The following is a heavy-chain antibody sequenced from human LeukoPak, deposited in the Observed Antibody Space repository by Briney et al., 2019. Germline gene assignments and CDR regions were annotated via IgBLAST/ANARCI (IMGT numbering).Heavy chain of an antibody. D-gene: IGHD5-12*01. CDR1: GGSISSNGYY. CDR3: ASLPPRRWLRLRGGFDY. CDR2: INHSGST. V-gene: IGHV4-39*07. Sequence: PSETLSLTCTVSGGSISSNGYYWARFRQSPGKGLEWIGEINHSGSTNYNPSLKSRVTISVDTSKNQFSLKLSSVTAADTAVYYCASLPPRRWLRLRGGFDYWGQGTLVTVSS. J-gene: IGHJ4*02.